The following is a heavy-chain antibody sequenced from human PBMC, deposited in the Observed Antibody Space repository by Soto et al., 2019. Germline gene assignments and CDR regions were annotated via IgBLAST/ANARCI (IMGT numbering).Heavy chain of an antibody. CDR2: IKQDGSEK. CDR3: ARDRSSGWYTGVFDY. D-gene: IGHD6-19*01. CDR1: GFTFSSYW. Sequence: EVQLVESGGGLVQPGGSLRLSCAASGFTFSSYWMSWVRQAPGKGLEWVASIKQDGSEKYYVDSVKGRFTISRDNAKNSLYLQMNSLRAEDTAVYYCARDRSSGWYTGVFDYWGQGTLVTVSS. V-gene: IGHV3-7*01. J-gene: IGHJ4*02.